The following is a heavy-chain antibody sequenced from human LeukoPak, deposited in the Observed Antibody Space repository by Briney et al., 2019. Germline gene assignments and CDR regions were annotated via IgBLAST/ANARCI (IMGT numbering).Heavy chain of an antibody. J-gene: IGHJ3*02. CDR1: GGSISSGGYS. D-gene: IGHD1-26*01. CDR2: IYYSGST. V-gene: IGHV4-31*03. Sequence: PSQTLSLTCTVSGGSISSGGYSWSWIRQHPGKGLEWIGYIYYSGSTYYNPSLKSRVTMSVDTSKNQFSLKLSSVTAADTAVYYCAMGSAFDIWGQGTMVTVSS. CDR3: AMGSAFDI.